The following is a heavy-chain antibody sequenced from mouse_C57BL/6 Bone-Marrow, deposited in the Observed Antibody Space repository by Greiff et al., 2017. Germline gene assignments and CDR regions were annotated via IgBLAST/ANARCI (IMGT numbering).Heavy chain of an antibody. CDR2: IHPNSGST. CDR1: GYTFTSYW. J-gene: IGHJ1*03. V-gene: IGHV1-64*01. D-gene: IGHD2-4*01. CDR3: ARKDDYDGYFDV. Sequence: QVQLQQPGAELVKPGASVKLSCKASGYTFTSYWMHWVKQRPGQGLEWIGMIHPNSGSTNYNEKFKSKATLTVDKSSSTAYMQLSSLTSEDSAVYYCARKDDYDGYFDVWGTGTTVTVSS.